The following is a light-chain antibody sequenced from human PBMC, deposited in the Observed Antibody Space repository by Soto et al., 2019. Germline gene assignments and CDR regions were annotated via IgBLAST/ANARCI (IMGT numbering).Light chain of an antibody. Sequence: EIVLTQSPATLSLSPGERATLSCRASQSVSSSYLAWYRQKPGLAPRLLIYDASSRATAIPDRFSGSGSGTDFTLTISRLEPDDFAVYYCQQYGSSPVTFGPGTKVDIK. CDR2: DAS. J-gene: IGKJ3*01. CDR3: QQYGSSPVT. CDR1: QSVSSSY. V-gene: IGKV3D-20*01.